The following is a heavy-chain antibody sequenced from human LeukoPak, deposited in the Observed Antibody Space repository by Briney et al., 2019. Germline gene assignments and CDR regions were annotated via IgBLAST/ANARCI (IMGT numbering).Heavy chain of an antibody. J-gene: IGHJ4*02. CDR3: ARTEMATIPFDY. D-gene: IGHD5-24*01. V-gene: IGHV4-38-2*02. CDR2: IYHSGST. CDR1: GGSISSGYY. Sequence: SETLSLTCTVSGGSISSGYYWGWIRQPPGKGLEWIGSIYHSGSTYYNPSLKSRVTISVDTSKNQFSLKLSSVTAADTAVYYCARTEMATIPFDYWGQGTLVTVSS.